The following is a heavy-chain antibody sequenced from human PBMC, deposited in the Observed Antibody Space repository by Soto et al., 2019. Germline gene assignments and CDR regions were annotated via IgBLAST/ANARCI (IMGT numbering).Heavy chain of an antibody. V-gene: IGHV3-30*18. CDR1: GFTFSSYG. D-gene: IGHD6-13*01. Sequence: QVQLVESGGGVVQPGRSLRPSCAASGFTFSSYGMHWVRQAPGKGLEWVAVISYDGSNKYYADSVKGRFTISRDNSKNTLYLQMNSLRAEDTAVYYCAKAVAAAGMGYFDYWGQGTLVTVSS. CDR2: ISYDGSNK. J-gene: IGHJ4*02. CDR3: AKAVAAAGMGYFDY.